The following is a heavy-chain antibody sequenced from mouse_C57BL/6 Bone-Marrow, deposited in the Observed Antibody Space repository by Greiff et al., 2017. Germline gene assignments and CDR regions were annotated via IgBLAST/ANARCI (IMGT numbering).Heavy chain of an antibody. D-gene: IGHD1-1*01. CDR1: GYTFTSYW. V-gene: IGHV1-69*01. CDR2: IDPSDSYT. Sequence: QVQLQQPGAELVMPGASVKLSCKASGYTFTSYWMHWVKQRPGQGLEWIGEIDPSDSYTNYNQKFKGKSTLTVDKSSSTAYMQLSSLTSEDSAVYYCARSLLLRSPMDYWGQGTSVTVSS. CDR3: ARSLLLRSPMDY. J-gene: IGHJ4*01.